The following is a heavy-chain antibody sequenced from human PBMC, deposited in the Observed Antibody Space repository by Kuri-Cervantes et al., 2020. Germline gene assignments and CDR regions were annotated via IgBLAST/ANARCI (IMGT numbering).Heavy chain of an antibody. D-gene: IGHD5-12*01. CDR3: ARTRDSGYDSPLFDY. CDR1: GYTFTYRY. J-gene: IGHJ4*02. CDR2: ISAYNGNT. V-gene: IGHV1-18*04. Sequence: ASVKVSCKASGYTFTYRYLHWVRQAPGQALEWMGWISAYNGNTNYAQKLQGRVTMTTDTSTSTAYMELRSLRYDDTAVYYCARTRDSGYDSPLFDYWGQGTLVTVSS.